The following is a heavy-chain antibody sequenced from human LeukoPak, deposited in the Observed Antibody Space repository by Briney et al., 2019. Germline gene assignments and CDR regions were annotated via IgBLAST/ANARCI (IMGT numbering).Heavy chain of an antibody. Sequence: GGSLRLSCAASGFTFSDYYMSWIRQAPGKGLEWVSYISSSGSTIYYADSVKGRFTISRDNAKNSLYLQMNSLRAEDMALYYCAKDTTRAAAGLDYWGQGTLVTVSS. J-gene: IGHJ4*02. D-gene: IGHD6-13*01. CDR2: ISSSGSTI. CDR3: AKDTTRAAAGLDY. CDR1: GFTFSDYY. V-gene: IGHV3-11*01.